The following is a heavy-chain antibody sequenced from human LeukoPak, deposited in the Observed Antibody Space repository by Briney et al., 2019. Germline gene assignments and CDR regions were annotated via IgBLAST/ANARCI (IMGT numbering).Heavy chain of an antibody. J-gene: IGHJ4*02. D-gene: IGHD6-6*01. CDR1: GFTFSSYW. V-gene: IGHV3-74*01. CDR2: INSDGSST. CDR3: VGSSSSRDY. Sequence: PGGSLRLSCAASGFTFSSYWMHWVRQAPGKGLVWVSHINSDGSSTNYADSVKGRFTISRDNAKNTLYLQMNTLRAEDTAVYYCVGSSSSRDYWGQGTLVTVSS.